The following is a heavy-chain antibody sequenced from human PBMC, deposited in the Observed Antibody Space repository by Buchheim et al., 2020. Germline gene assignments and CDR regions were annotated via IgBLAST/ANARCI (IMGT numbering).Heavy chain of an antibody. V-gene: IGHV4-34*01. D-gene: IGHD5-24*01. CDR3: ARGLGRGFTSNWFDP. J-gene: IGHJ5*02. CDR2: INHSGST. Sequence: QVQLQQWGAGLLKPSETLSLTCAVYGGSFSGYYWSWIRQPPGKGLEWIGEINHSGSTNYNPSLKSRVTISVDTSKNQFSLKLSSVTAADTAVYYCARGLGRGFTSNWFDPWGQGTL. CDR1: GGSFSGYY.